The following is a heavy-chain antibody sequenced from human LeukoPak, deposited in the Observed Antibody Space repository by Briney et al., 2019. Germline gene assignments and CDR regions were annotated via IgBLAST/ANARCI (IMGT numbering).Heavy chain of an antibody. CDR2: IIPILGIV. V-gene: IGHV1-69*04. J-gene: IGHJ4*02. Sequence: GASVKVSCKASGGTFSSYAISWVRQAPGQGLEWMGRIIPILGIVNYAQKFQGRVTITADKSTSTAYMELSSLRSEDTAVYYCARVWAKTYSSGWSDYWGQGTLVTVSS. CDR1: GGTFSSYA. CDR3: ARVWAKTYSSGWSDY. D-gene: IGHD6-19*01.